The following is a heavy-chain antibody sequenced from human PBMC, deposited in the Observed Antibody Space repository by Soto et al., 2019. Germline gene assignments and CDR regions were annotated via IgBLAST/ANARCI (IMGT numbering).Heavy chain of an antibody. CDR2: INPNSGAT. Sequence: GASVKVSCKASGYTFTDYYLYWVRQAPGQGLEWMGWINPNSGATNYAQKFQGWVTMTRDTSISTAYMEVRRLKSDDTAVYYCAFTPDLGVFWSGYFDYWGKGTLVTVSS. J-gene: IGHJ4*02. D-gene: IGHD3-3*01. CDR1: GYTFTDYY. CDR3: AFTPDLGVFWSGYFDY. V-gene: IGHV1-2*04.